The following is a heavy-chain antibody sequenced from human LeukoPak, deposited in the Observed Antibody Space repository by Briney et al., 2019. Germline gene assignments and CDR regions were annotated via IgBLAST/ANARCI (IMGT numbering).Heavy chain of an antibody. CDR3: AKDRYYDFWSGYGDDFDY. V-gene: IGHV3-23*01. D-gene: IGHD3-3*01. CDR2: ISGSGGST. Sequence: GGSLRLSCAASGFTFSSYAMSWVRQAPGKGLEWVSAISGSGGSTYYADSVKGRFTISRDNPKNTLYLQMNSLRAEDTAVYYCAKDRYYDFWSGYGDDFDYWGQGTLVTVSS. J-gene: IGHJ4*02. CDR1: GFTFSSYA.